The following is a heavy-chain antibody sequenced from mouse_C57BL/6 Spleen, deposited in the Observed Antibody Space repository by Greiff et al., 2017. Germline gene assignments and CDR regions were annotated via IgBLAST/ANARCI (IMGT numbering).Heavy chain of an antibody. D-gene: IGHD2-4*01. J-gene: IGHJ4*01. V-gene: IGHV1-47*01. Sequence: VKLVESGAELVKPGASVKMSCKASGYTFTTYPIEWMKQNHGKSLEWIGNFHPYNDDTKYNEKFKGKATLTVEKSSSTVYLELSRLTSDDSAVYYCARRYDYANYAMDYWGQGTSVTVSS. CDR3: ARRYDYANYAMDY. CDR1: GYTFTTYP. CDR2: FHPYNDDT.